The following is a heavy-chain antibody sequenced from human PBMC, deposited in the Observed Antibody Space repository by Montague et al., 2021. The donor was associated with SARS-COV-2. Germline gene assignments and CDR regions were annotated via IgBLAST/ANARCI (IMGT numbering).Heavy chain of an antibody. J-gene: IGHJ4*02. CDR2: IYYSGST. CDR3: ARGNRIAVAGTDFDY. V-gene: IGHV4-39*07. Sequence: SETLSLTCTVSGGSISTSPYFWGWIRQPPGKGLEWIGSIYYSGSTYYNPSLKSRVGISIDTSENQFSLKLSSVTAADTAVYYCARGNRIAVAGTDFDYWGQGTLVTVSS. D-gene: IGHD6-19*01. CDR1: GGSISTSPYF.